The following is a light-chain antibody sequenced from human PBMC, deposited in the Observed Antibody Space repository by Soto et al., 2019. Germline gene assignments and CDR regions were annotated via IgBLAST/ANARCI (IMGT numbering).Light chain of an antibody. J-gene: IGLJ2*01. V-gene: IGLV2-8*01. CDR2: EVS. CDR1: SSDVGGYNY. Sequence: QSALTQPPSASGSPGQSVTISCTGTSSDVGGYNYVSWYQQYPGKAPNVMIYEVSKRPSGVPDRFSGSKSGNTASLTVSGLQAEDEADYYCSSYAGSNNLVFGGGTKLTVL. CDR3: SSYAGSNNLV.